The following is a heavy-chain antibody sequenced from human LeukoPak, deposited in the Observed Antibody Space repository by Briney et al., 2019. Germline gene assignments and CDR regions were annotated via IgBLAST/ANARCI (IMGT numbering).Heavy chain of an antibody. D-gene: IGHD6-19*01. V-gene: IGHV4-59*08. Sequence: SETLSLTCTVSGGSINSYYWSWIRQPPGKGLEWIGSVYYNGNANYNPSLKSRVTMSVDTSKNHFSLNLTSVTAADTAVYYCATSWVYSSGWYDYWGQGTLVTVSS. CDR1: GGSINSYY. J-gene: IGHJ4*02. CDR2: VYYNGNA. CDR3: ATSWVYSSGWYDY.